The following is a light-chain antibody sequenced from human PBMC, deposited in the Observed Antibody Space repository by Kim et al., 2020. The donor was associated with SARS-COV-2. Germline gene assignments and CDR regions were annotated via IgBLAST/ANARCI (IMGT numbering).Light chain of an antibody. V-gene: IGKV3-15*01. J-gene: IGKJ2*01. Sequence: SASPGEKATPSCRASQSVSSNLAWYQQKPGQAPRLLIYGASTRATGFPARFSGSGSGTEFTLTISSLQSEDFALYYCQQYNSWPYTFGQGTKLEI. CDR3: QQYNSWPYT. CDR2: GAS. CDR1: QSVSSN.